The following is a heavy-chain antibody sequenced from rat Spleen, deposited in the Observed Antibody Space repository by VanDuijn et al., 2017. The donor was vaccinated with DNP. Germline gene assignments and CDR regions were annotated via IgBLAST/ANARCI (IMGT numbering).Heavy chain of an antibody. J-gene: IGHJ2*01. V-gene: IGHV5-20*01. Sequence: EVQLVESGGGLVQPGRSLKLSCAASGFTFSDYYMAWVRQAPTKGLELVAYISYAGGSTYHGDSVKGRFTISRDNAQNTLYLQMNSLGSEDTATYYCARDDFYGYRWGQGVMVTVSS. CDR3: ARDDFYGYR. CDR1: GFTFSDYY. D-gene: IGHD1-7*01. CDR2: ISYAGGST.